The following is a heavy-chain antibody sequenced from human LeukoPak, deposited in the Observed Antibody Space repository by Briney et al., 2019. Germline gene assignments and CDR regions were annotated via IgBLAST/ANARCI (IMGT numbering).Heavy chain of an antibody. Sequence: SETLSLTCTVSGGSISSGDYYWSWIRQPPGKGLEWIGYIYYSGSTYYNPSFKSRVTISVDTSKNQFSLKLSSVTAADTAVYYCARESDIVVVPAAQTPWGQGTLVTVSS. V-gene: IGHV4-30-4*08. J-gene: IGHJ5*02. CDR3: ARESDIVVVPAAQTP. CDR1: GGSISSGDYY. D-gene: IGHD2-2*01. CDR2: IYYSGST.